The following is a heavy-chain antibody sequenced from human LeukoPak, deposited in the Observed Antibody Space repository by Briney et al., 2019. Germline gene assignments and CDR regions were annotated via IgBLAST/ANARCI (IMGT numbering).Heavy chain of an antibody. CDR2: IISSISIYI. Sequence: PGGSLRLSCAASGFTFSSYIMNWVRQAPGKGLECVSCIISSISIYIYYPNSLNAGFTIPRDNSNNTLYLKMNNRRAGTRHVYKCAKHSVTAVTAFFDLWGQGTPVTVSS. D-gene: IGHD2-21*02. CDR3: AKHSVTAVTAFFDL. V-gene: IGHV3-21*04. CDR1: GFTFSSYI. J-gene: IGHJ4*01.